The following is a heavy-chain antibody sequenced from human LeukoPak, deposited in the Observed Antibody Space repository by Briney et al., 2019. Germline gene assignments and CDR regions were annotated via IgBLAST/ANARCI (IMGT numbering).Heavy chain of an antibody. J-gene: IGHJ5*02. CDR3: ARNGYSSGWSLDP. Sequence: ASVKVSCKASGYTFTGYYMHWVRQAPGQGLEWMGWINPNSGGTNYAQKFQGRVTMTRDTSISTAYMELSRLRSDDTAVYYCARNGYSSGWSLDPWGQGTLVTVSS. D-gene: IGHD6-19*01. CDR2: INPNSGGT. CDR1: GYTFTGYY. V-gene: IGHV1-2*02.